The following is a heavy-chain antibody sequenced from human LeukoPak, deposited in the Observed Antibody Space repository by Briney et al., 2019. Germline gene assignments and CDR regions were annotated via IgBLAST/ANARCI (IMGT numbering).Heavy chain of an antibody. D-gene: IGHD3-9*01. CDR3: ARDYDILNWYNWFDP. J-gene: IGHJ5*02. CDR1: GYTFTGYY. Sequence: ASVKVSCKTSGYTFTGYYMHWVRQAPGQGLEWMGWINPNSGGTNYAQKFQGRVTMTRDTSISTAYMELSRLRSDDTAVYYCARDYDILNWYNWFDPWGQGTLVTVSS. V-gene: IGHV1-2*02. CDR2: INPNSGGT.